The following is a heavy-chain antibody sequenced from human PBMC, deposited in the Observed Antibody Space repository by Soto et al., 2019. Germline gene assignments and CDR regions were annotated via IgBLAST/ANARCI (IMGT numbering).Heavy chain of an antibody. CDR1: GFTFSSYG. J-gene: IGHJ4*02. Sequence: QVQLVESGGGVVQPGRSLRLSCVASGFTFSSYGMHWVRQAPGKGLEWVAIISYDGSNTYYADSVKGRFTISRDNSKNSLYLQLNSLRAEERSVYYCAKEGGLSGSYYVSSSYYFAYWGQETLVTVSS. V-gene: IGHV3-30*18. D-gene: IGHD1-26*01. CDR2: ISYDGSNT. CDR3: AKEGGLSGSYYVSSSYYFAY.